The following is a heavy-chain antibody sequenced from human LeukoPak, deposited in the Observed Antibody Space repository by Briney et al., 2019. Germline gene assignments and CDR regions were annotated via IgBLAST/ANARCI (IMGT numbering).Heavy chain of an antibody. CDR1: GGSVSGYY. D-gene: IGHD2-15*01. CDR2: VYYSGST. J-gene: IGHJ4*02. V-gene: IGHV4-59*02. Sequence: SETLSLTCVVPGGSVSGYYWGWIRQPPGRGLEWIGYVYYSGSTNYNPSFKSRITISVDTSRNQFSLQLSSVTAADTAVYYCARIHRYCSGGACYVLDNWGQGTLVAVSS. CDR3: ARIHRYCSGGACYVLDN.